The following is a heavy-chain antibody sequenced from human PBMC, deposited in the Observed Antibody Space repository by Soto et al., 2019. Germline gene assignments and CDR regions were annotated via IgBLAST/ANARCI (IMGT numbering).Heavy chain of an antibody. CDR2: IYYSGST. V-gene: IGHV4-31*03. Sequence: SETLSLTCTVSGGSISSGGYYWSWIRQHPGKGLEWIGYIYYSGSTYYNPSLKSRVTISVDTSKNQFSLKLSSVTAADTAVYYCARHTPAISISDHWGQGTPVTVSS. CDR3: ARHTPAISISDH. D-gene: IGHD2-15*01. J-gene: IGHJ4*02. CDR1: GGSISSGGYY.